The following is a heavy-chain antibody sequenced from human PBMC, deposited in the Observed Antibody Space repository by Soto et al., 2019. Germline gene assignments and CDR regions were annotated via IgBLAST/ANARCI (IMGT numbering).Heavy chain of an antibody. CDR2: INSDGSST. J-gene: IGHJ6*02. CDR1: GFTFSSYW. CDR3: ARGTPQQTYYYSGMDV. Sequence: EGQLVESGAGLVQPGGSLRLACAASGFTFSSYWMHWVRQAPGKGLVWVSRINSDGSSTSYADSVKGRFTSSRNNSKNTLYLQMNSLRAEDTAVYYCARGTPQQTYYYSGMDVWGQGTTVTVSS. V-gene: IGHV3-74*01.